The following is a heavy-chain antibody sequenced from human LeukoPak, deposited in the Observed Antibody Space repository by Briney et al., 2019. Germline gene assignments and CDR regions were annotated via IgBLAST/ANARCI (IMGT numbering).Heavy chain of an antibody. CDR2: ISSSSCYI. Sequence: PGGSLRLSCAASGFTFSSYSMNWVRQAPGKGLEWVSSISSSSCYIYYADSVKGRFTISRDNAKNSLYLQMNSLRAEDTAVYYCARDGGYCSGGSCYSRYGMDVWGQGTTVTVSS. V-gene: IGHV3-21*01. D-gene: IGHD2-15*01. CDR3: ARDGGYCSGGSCYSRYGMDV. J-gene: IGHJ6*02. CDR1: GFTFSSYS.